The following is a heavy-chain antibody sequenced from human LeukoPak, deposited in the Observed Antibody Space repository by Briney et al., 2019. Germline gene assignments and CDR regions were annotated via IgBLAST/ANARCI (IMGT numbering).Heavy chain of an antibody. V-gene: IGHV3-7*01. CDR3: AIATTGRGAFGS. CDR1: GFTFRDFW. CDR2: TNEAGGDK. D-gene: IGHD1-1*01. Sequence: RGSLRLSCAASGFTFRDFWMSWVRQAPGKGLECVASTNEAGGDKYYVDSVKGRFTISRDNSKNSLSLQMNSLTAEDTAIYYCAIATTGRGAFGSWGQGTLVSVSS. J-gene: IGHJ4*02.